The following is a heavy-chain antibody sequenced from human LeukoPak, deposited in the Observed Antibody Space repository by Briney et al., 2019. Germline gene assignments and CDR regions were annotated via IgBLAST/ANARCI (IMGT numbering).Heavy chain of an antibody. V-gene: IGHV5-51*01. CDR3: ARRIAAAGTSYFDY. Sequence: GESLKISCKGSEYSFSSYWIGWVRQMPGKGLECMGIIYPGDSDTRYSPSFQGQVTISADKSISTAYLQWSSLKASDTAMYYCARRIAAAGTSYFDYWGQGTLVTVSS. D-gene: IGHD6-13*01. J-gene: IGHJ4*02. CDR1: EYSFSSYW. CDR2: IYPGDSDT.